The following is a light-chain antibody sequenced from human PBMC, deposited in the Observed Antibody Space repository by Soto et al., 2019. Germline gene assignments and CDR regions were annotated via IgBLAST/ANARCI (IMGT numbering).Light chain of an antibody. Sequence: QSVLTQPPSASGTPGQRVTISCSGSSSNIGSNYVSWYQQLPGTAPKLLINRNNQRPSGVPDRFSGSKSGTSASLAISGLRSEDEADYYCAAWDDSLSGAVFGGGTQLTVL. J-gene: IGLJ7*01. V-gene: IGLV1-47*01. CDR1: SSNIGSNY. CDR3: AAWDDSLSGAV. CDR2: RNN.